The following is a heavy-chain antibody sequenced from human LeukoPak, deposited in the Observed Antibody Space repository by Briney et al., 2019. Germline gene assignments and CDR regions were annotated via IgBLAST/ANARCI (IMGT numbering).Heavy chain of an antibody. V-gene: IGHV3-23*01. CDR3: AKRGPAGAGKSPDYFEY. Sequence: GGSLRLSCAASGFTFSSYVMSWVRQAPGKGLEWVSAITGSGDSTYYADPVKGRFTISRDNSKNTLYLQMNSLRAEDTAVYYCAKRGPAGAGKSPDYFEYWGQGTLVTVSS. D-gene: IGHD6-19*01. J-gene: IGHJ4*02. CDR2: ITGSGDST. CDR1: GFTFSSYV.